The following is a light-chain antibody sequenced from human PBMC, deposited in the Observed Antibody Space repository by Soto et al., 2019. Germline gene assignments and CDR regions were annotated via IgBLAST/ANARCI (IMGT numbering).Light chain of an antibody. J-gene: IGLJ3*02. CDR1: SSDVDDYNY. CDR2: EVS. Sequence: QSVLTQPPSASGSPGQSVTISCTGTSSDVDDYNYVSWYQQHPGKAPKLMIYEVSKRPSGVPDRFSGSKSGNTASLTVSGLQAEDEADYYCSSYAGSNNWVFGGGTKLTVL. CDR3: SSYAGSNNWV. V-gene: IGLV2-8*01.